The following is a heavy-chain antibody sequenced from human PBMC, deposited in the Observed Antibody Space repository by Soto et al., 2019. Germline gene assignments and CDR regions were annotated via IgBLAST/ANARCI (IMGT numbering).Heavy chain of an antibody. Sequence: QVQLQESGPGLVKPSGTLSLTCAVSGGSVSNSNWWTWVRQPPGKGLEWIGDIFHSGSTNYNPSLKPRVTISSSKSNNQFSLKLTSMTAADTAMYYCARGSSPRFGYFDIWGRGTLMTVSS. CDR2: IFHSGST. J-gene: IGHJ2*01. CDR1: GGSVSNSNW. D-gene: IGHD2-2*01. CDR3: ARGSSPRFGYFDI. V-gene: IGHV4-4*02.